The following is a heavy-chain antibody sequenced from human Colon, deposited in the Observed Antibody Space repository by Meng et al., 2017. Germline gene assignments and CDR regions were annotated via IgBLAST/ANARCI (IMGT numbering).Heavy chain of an antibody. Sequence: QVQLQESGPGLVKPSQTLSLTGPVFVCFISGGDYYWSWIRQPPGKGLEWVGYIHFSGSTYYNPSLNSRITISVDMSRNQFSLRLTSVTSADMAVYYCARVNSDCGGVMCYKGWFDPWGQGTLVTVSS. V-gene: IGHV4-30-4*01. CDR1: VCFISGGDYY. CDR3: ARVNSDCGGVMCYKGWFDP. D-gene: IGHD2-21*01. J-gene: IGHJ5*02. CDR2: IHFSGST.